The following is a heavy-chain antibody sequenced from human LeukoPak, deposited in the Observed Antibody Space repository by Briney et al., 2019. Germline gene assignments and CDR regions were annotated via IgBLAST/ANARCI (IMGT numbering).Heavy chain of an antibody. J-gene: IGHJ5*02. CDR3: ARGSREGYDSSGYYYGWFDP. CDR2: IYYSDST. Sequence: SETLSLTCTVSGGSISNYFWSWIRQPPGKGLECIGYIYYSDSTNYNPSLKSRVTVSVDTSKNQFSLKLSSVTAADTAVYYCARGSREGYDSSGYYYGWFDPWGQGTLVTVSS. V-gene: IGHV4-59*01. CDR1: GGSISNYF. D-gene: IGHD3-22*01.